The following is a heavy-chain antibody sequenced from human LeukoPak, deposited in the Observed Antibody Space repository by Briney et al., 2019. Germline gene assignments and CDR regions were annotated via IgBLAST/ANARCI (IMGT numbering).Heavy chain of an antibody. CDR1: GFTFSSYE. J-gene: IGHJ3*02. CDR2: ISSSGSSI. Sequence: GGSLRLSCAASGFTFSSYEMSWVRQAPGKGLEWVSYISSSGSSIHYADSMKGRFTISRDNSKNTLYLQVNSLRAEDTAMYYCARNILFAFDIWGQGTMVTVSS. V-gene: IGHV3-48*03. CDR3: ARNILFAFDI.